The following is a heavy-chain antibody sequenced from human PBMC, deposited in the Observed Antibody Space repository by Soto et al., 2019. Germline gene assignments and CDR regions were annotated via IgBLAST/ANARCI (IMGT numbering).Heavy chain of an antibody. V-gene: IGHV1-2*02. D-gene: IGHD1-7*01. J-gene: IGHJ5*02. CDR1: GYTFTGYY. Sequence: GASVKVSCKASGYTFTGYYMHWVRQAPGQGPEWMGWINPNSGGTNYAQKFQGRVTMTRDTSISTAYMELSRLRSDDTAVYYCARDRERSELELGLLNWFDPWGQGTLVTVSS. CDR3: ARDRERSELELGLLNWFDP. CDR2: INPNSGGT.